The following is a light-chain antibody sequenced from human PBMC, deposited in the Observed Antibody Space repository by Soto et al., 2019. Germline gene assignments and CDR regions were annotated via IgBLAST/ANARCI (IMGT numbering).Light chain of an antibody. V-gene: IGKV3-20*01. Sequence: EIVLTQSPGTLSLSPGEGATLSCRASQSVSSSYLAWYQHKPGQAPRLLIYGASSRATGIPDRFSGSGSGTDFTLTVSRLEPEDFAVYYCQQYGSPPYTFGQGTNLEIK. CDR2: GAS. CDR1: QSVSSSY. CDR3: QQYGSPPYT. J-gene: IGKJ2*01.